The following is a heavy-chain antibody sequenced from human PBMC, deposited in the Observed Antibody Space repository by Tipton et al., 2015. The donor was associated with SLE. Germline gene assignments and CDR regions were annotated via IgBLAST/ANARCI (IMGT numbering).Heavy chain of an antibody. Sequence: SLRLSCAASGFTFSSYAMSWVRQAPGKGLEWVSAISGSGGSTYYADSVKGRFTISRDNSKNTLYLQMNSLRAEDTAVYYCARGGGVALDFDYWGQGTLVTVSS. D-gene: IGHD2-15*01. CDR2: ISGSGGST. CDR3: ARGGGVALDFDY. V-gene: IGHV3-23*01. J-gene: IGHJ4*02. CDR1: GFTFSSYA.